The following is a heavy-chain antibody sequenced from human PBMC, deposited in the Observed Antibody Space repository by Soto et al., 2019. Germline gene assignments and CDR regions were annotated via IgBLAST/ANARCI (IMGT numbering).Heavy chain of an antibody. D-gene: IGHD3-16*01. CDR2: IIPIFGTA. V-gene: IGHV1-69*06. Sequence: QVQLVQSGAEVKKPGSSVKVSCKASGGTFSSYAISWVRQAPGQGLEWMGGIIPIFGTANYAQKFQGRGTITADKSTSTAYRELSSLRSEDTAVYSCARVGGGNYFDYWGQGTLVTVSS. J-gene: IGHJ4*02. CDR3: ARVGGGNYFDY. CDR1: GGTFSSYA.